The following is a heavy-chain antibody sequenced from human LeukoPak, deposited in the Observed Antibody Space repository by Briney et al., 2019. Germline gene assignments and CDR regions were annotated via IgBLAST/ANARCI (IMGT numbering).Heavy chain of an antibody. J-gene: IGHJ3*02. Sequence: SETLSLTCTVSGGSISSYYWSWIRQPPGKGLEWIGYIYYSGSTNYNPSLKSRVTISVDTSKNQFSLKLSSVTAADTAVYYCARGLGYYYDSSGYYYEGHDALDIWGQGTMVTVSS. V-gene: IGHV4-59*01. CDR2: IYYSGST. CDR1: GGSISSYY. D-gene: IGHD3-22*01. CDR3: ARGLGYYYDSSGYYYEGHDALDI.